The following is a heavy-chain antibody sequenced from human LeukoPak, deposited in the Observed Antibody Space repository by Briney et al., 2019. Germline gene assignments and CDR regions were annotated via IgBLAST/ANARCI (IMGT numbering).Heavy chain of an antibody. CDR2: ISYDGSNK. J-gene: IGHJ6*02. CDR3: AKCSGGSCYYYGMDV. CDR1: GFTFSSYG. Sequence: GGSLRPSCAASGFTFSSYGMHWVRQAPGKGLEWVAVISYDGSNKYYADSVKGRFTISRDNSKNTLYLQMNSLRVEDTAVYYCAKCSGGSCYYYGMDVWGQGTTVTVSS. V-gene: IGHV3-30*18. D-gene: IGHD2-15*01.